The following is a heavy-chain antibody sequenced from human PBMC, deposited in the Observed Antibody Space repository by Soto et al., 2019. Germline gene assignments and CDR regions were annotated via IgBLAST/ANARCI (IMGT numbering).Heavy chain of an antibody. CDR3: ARGGGVGVAGSAAFDM. CDR2: INPATGAA. D-gene: IGHD3-3*01. CDR1: GYPVTAYY. Sequence: QLHLVQSGAVVKKPGASVTVSCSASGYPVTAYYMHWVRQAPGRGLEWMGGINPATGAAKYTQTFQGGVTMTRETSNSTVFMELSGLTSEDTAVFYCARGGGVGVAGSAAFDMWGQGTLVTVSS. V-gene: IGHV1-2*02. J-gene: IGHJ3*02.